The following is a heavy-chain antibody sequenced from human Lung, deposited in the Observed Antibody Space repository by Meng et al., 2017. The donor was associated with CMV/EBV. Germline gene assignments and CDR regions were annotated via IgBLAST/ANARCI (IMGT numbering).Heavy chain of an antibody. CDR1: GYTFTSYP. CDR2: INTDNGDT. CDR3: ATNAFDY. J-gene: IGHJ4*02. V-gene: IGHV1-3*04. D-gene: IGHD2-8*01. Sequence: SVKISCKASGYTFTSYPMHWVRQAPGQSLEWMGWINTDNGDTRFSQHLQGRVTISTDTSATTAYMELSSLRLDDTAIYYCATNAFDYWGQGTLVTVSS.